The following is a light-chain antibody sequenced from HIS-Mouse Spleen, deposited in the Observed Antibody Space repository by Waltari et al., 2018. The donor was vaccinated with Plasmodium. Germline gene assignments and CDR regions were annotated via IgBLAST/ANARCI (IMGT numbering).Light chain of an antibody. CDR3: QSADSSGTPNWV. J-gene: IGLJ3*02. CDR2: KDS. V-gene: IGLV3-25*03. Sequence: SYELTQPPSVSVSPGPPARITCPGDALPKQYAYWYQQKPGQAPVLVIYKDSERPSGIPERLSGSSSGTTVTLTISGVQAEDEADYYCQSADSSGTPNWVFGGGTKLTVL. CDR1: ALPKQY.